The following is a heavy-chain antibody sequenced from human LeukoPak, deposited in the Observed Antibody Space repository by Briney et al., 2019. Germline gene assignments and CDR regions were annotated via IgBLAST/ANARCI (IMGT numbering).Heavy chain of an antibody. Sequence: ASVKVSCKVSGYTLTELSMHWVRQAPGKGLEWMGGFDPEDGETIYAQKFQGRVTMTTDTSTSTAYMELRSLRSDDTAVYYCARDQPINYYDCSGYYYGFVRVAVFDIWAQGTMVTV. CDR2: FDPEDGET. V-gene: IGHV1-24*01. D-gene: IGHD3-22*01. CDR1: GYTLTELS. J-gene: IGHJ3*02. CDR3: ARDQPINYYDCSGYYYGFVRVAVFDI.